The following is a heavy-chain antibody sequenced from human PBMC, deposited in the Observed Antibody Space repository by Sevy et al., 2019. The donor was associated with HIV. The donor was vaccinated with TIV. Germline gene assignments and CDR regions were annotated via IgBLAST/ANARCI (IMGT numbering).Heavy chain of an antibody. J-gene: IGHJ6*02. Sequence: GGSLRLSCAASGFTFSSYGMHWVRQAPGKGLEWVAFIRYDGSNKYYADSVKGRFTISRDNSKNTLYLQMNSLRAEDTAVYYCAKDRKRDGSGSPSGMDVWGQGTTVTVSS. V-gene: IGHV3-30*02. D-gene: IGHD3-10*01. CDR1: GFTFSSYG. CDR2: IRYDGSNK. CDR3: AKDRKRDGSGSPSGMDV.